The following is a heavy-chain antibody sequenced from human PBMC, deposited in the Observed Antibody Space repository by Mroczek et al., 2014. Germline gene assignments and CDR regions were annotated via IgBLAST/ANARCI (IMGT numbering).Heavy chain of an antibody. CDR3: ARHTFGYSSSWGGPHDLFDY. V-gene: IGHV4-61*02. D-gene: IGHD6-13*01. CDR1: GGSISSGSYY. CDR2: IYTSGST. Sequence: QVQLVESGPGLVKPSQTLSLTCTVSGGSISSGSYYWSWIRQPAGKGLEWIGRIYTSGSTNYNPSLKSRVTMSVDTSKNQFSLKLSSVTAADTAVYYCARHTFGYSSSWGGPHDLFDYWGQGTLVTVSS. J-gene: IGHJ4*02.